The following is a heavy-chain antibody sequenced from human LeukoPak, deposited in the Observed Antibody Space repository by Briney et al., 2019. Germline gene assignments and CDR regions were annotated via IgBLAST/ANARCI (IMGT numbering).Heavy chain of an antibody. D-gene: IGHD3-22*01. Sequence: GGFLRLSCAASGFTFSSYTMNWGRQAPGRGLEWVSCISSSSTYMLYADSAKGRFTISRNNAKNSLYLQMNSLRAEDTAVYYCARDAGLGYYDSSGYYLDYWGQGALVSASS. CDR3: ARDAGLGYYDSSGYYLDY. J-gene: IGHJ4*02. V-gene: IGHV3-21*01. CDR1: GFTFSSYT. CDR2: ISSSSTYM.